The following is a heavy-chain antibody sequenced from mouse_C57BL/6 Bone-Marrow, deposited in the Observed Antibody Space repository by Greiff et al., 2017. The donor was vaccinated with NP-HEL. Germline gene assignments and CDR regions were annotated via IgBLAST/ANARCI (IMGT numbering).Heavy chain of an antibody. CDR1: GYTFTDYY. CDR2: INPNNGGT. CDR3: ARLHYYAMDY. J-gene: IGHJ4*01. V-gene: IGHV1-26*01. Sequence: VQLQQSGPELVKPGASVKISCKASGYTFTDYYMNWVKQSHGKSLEWIGDINPNNGGTSYNQKFKGKATLTVDKSTSSAYMELRSLTSEDSAVYYCARLHYYAMDYWGQGTSVTVSS.